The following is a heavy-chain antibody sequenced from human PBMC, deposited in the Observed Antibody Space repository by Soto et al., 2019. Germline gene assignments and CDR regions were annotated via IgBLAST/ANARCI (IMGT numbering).Heavy chain of an antibody. J-gene: IGHJ6*02. V-gene: IGHV4-59*01. CDR3: ARGTKYYYQGMDV. Sequence: SETLSLTCTVSGDSINNYYWTWIRHPPGKGLEWIGYVYDSGSTSHNPSLKSRLTISVDTSKNQFSLKLKSVTAADTAVYYCARGTKYYYQGMDVWGQGTTVTVSS. CDR2: VYDSGST. CDR1: GDSINNYY.